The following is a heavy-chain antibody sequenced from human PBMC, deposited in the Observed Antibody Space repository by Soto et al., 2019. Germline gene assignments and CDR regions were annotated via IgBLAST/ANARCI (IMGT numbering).Heavy chain of an antibody. CDR3: ARESDKAAAGRSYYYYGMDV. V-gene: IGHV1-46*01. CDR2: INPSGGST. D-gene: IGHD6-13*01. CDR1: GYTFTSYY. J-gene: IGHJ6*02. Sequence: ASVKVSCKASGYTFTSYYMHWVRQAPGQGLEWMGIINPSGGSTSYAQKFQGRVTMTRDTSTSTVYMELSSLRSEDTAVYYCARESDKAAAGRSYYYYGMDVWGQGTTVTVS.